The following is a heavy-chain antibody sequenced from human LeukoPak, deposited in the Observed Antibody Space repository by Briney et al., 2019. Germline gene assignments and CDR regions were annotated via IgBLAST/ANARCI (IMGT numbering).Heavy chain of an antibody. CDR2: IYYSGST. V-gene: IGHV4-59*08. J-gene: IGHJ5*02. Sequence: PSETLSLTCTVSGGSISSYYWSWLRQPPGKGLEWIGYIYYSGSTNYNPSLKSRVTIPVDTSKNQFSLKLSSVTAADTAVYYCARLSGREFSIPGIAAAGTTPGGWFDPWGQGTLVTVSS. CDR1: GGSISSYY. CDR3: ARLSGREFSIPGIAAAGTTPGGWFDP. D-gene: IGHD6-13*01.